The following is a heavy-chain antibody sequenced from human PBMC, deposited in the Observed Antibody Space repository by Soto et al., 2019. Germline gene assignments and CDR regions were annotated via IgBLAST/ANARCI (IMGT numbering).Heavy chain of an antibody. J-gene: IGHJ6*02. CDR2: INAGNGNT. CDR3: ATSTIDTSTWKQYFYGMDV. D-gene: IGHD6-13*01. CDR1: ADTVPRSV. V-gene: IGHV1-3*01. Sequence: ASVKVSCKASADTVPRSVIHWVRQAPGHRLEWMGWINAGNGNTKYSQNFQGRVTITRDASASTAYMDLSSQRSQDTAVYYCATSTIDTSTWKQYFYGMDVWGQGSTDTVSS.